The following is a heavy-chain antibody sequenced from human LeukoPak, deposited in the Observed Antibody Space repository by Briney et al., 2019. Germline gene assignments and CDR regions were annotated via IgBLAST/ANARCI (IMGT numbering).Heavy chain of an antibody. CDR1: GGSISSYY. CDR2: IYYSGST. V-gene: IGHV4-59*01. Sequence: PSETLSLTCTVSGGSISSYYWSWIRQPPGKGLEWIGYIYYSGSTNYNPSLKSRVTISVDTSKNQFSLKLSSVTAADMAVYYCARDPQGSSWFDYWGQGTLVTVSS. J-gene: IGHJ4*02. D-gene: IGHD6-13*01. CDR3: ARDPQGSSWFDY.